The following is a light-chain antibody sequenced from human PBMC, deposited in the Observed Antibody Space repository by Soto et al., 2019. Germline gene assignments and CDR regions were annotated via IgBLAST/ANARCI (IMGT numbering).Light chain of an antibody. CDR2: GAS. J-gene: IGKJ3*01. CDR1: QSVSSN. Sequence: EIVMTQSPATLSVSPGERATLSCRASQSVSSNLAWYQQKPGQAPRLLIYGASTRATGIPARFSGSGSGTEFTLTLRSLQSEDFAVYYCQQYNNWPPLFTFGPGTKVDIK. V-gene: IGKV3-15*01. CDR3: QQYNNWPPLFT.